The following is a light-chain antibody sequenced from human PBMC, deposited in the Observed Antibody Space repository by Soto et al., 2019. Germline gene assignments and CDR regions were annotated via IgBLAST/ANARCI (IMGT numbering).Light chain of an antibody. Sequence: IVMTQSPATLSVSPGETDSLSCRASQSAGNFLAWYQQKPGQAPRLRIYYISTRATGIPARLSGSGSGTEFTLTISSIEPEDYALYYCQQRSNWITFGQGTRLEIK. CDR2: YIS. V-gene: IGKV3-11*01. J-gene: IGKJ5*01. CDR1: QSAGNF. CDR3: QQRSNWIT.